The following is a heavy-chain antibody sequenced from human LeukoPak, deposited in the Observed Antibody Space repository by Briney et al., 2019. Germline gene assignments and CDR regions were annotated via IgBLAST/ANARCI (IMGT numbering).Heavy chain of an antibody. CDR2: MVGSGET. D-gene: IGHD5-24*01. J-gene: IGHJ5*02. V-gene: IGHV3-23*01. Sequence: GGSLSLSCVASGFSFGNYAVTWVRQAPGKGLEWVSGMVGSGETYYADSVRGRFTISRDNSRTTLYLQMNSLRVEDTAIYYCAKDMHYNDGRWEFDPWGQGTLVTVSS. CDR3: AKDMHYNDGRWEFDP. CDR1: GFSFGNYA.